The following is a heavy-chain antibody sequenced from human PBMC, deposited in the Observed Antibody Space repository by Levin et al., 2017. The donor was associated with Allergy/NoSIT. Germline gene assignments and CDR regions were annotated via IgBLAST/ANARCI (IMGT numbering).Heavy chain of an antibody. CDR1: GGSIISSSYY. CDR3: ARHGTAMVTLDY. J-gene: IGHJ4*02. Sequence: SCTVSGGSIISSSYYWGWIRQPPGKGLEWIGSIYYGGSTYYNPSLKSRVTIYVDTSKNQFSLKVSSVTAADTAVYYCARHGTAMVTLDYWGQGTLVTVSS. CDR2: IYYGGST. V-gene: IGHV4-39*01. D-gene: IGHD5-18*01.